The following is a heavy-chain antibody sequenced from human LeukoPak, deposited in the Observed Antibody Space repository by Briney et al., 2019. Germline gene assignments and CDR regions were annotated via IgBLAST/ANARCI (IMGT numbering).Heavy chain of an antibody. CDR1: GGSFSGYY. CDR3: ARGRVYSSSWYVY. Sequence: PSETLSLTCAVYGGSFSGYYWSWIRQPPGKGLEWIGEINHSGSTNYNPSLKSRVTISVDTSKNQFSLKLSSVTAADTAVYYCARGRVYSSSWYVYWGQGTLVTVSS. J-gene: IGHJ4*02. CDR2: INHSGST. D-gene: IGHD6-13*01. V-gene: IGHV4-34*01.